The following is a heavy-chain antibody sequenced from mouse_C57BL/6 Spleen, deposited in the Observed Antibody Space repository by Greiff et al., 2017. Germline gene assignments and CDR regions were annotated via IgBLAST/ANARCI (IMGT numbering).Heavy chain of an antibody. CDR1: GFSLTSYA. Sequence: VHLVESGPGLVAPSQSLSITCTVSGFSLTSYAISWVRQPPGKGLEWLGVIWNGGGTNYNSALKSRLSISKDNSKSQVFLKMNSLQTDDTARYYCARKDSSGHGAMDYWGQGTSVTVSS. D-gene: IGHD3-2*02. V-gene: IGHV2-9-1*01. CDR2: IWNGGGT. CDR3: ARKDSSGHGAMDY. J-gene: IGHJ4*01.